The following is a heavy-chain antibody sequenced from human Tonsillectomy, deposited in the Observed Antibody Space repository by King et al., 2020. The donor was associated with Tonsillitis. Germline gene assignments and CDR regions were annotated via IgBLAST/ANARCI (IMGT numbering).Heavy chain of an antibody. V-gene: IGHV3-9*01. CDR3: AKDLDSQYYYYGMDV. D-gene: IGHD3-9*01. CDR2: ISWNSGSI. J-gene: IGHJ6*02. CDR1: GFTFDDYA. Sequence: DVQLVESGGGLVQPGRSLRLSCAASGFTFDDYAMHWVRQAPGKGLEWVSGISWNSGSIGYADSVKGRFTISRDNAKNSLYLQMNSLRAEDTALYYCAKDLDSQYYYYGMDVWGQGTTVTVSS.